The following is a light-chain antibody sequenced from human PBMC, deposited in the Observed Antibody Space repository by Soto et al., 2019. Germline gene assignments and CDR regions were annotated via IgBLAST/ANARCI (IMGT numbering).Light chain of an antibody. CDR1: SSDIGIYDY. V-gene: IGLV2-14*03. CDR3: TSYTSSSTLVL. Sequence: QSALTQPASVSGSPGQSITISCTGTSSDIGIYDYVSWYQQHPGKAPKLMIYDVSNRPSGVSTRFSGSKSGNTASLTISGLQAEDEADYYCTSYTSSSTLVLFGGGTKVTVL. J-gene: IGLJ2*01. CDR2: DVS.